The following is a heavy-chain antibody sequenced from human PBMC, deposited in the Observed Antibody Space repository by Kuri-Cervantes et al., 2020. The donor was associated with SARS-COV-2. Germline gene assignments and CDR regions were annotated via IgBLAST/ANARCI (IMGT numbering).Heavy chain of an antibody. V-gene: IGHV4-34*01. J-gene: IGHJ6*02. CDR3: ASSLVPYYYGMDV. CDR2: INHSGST. CDR1: GGSLSGYY. D-gene: IGHD2-8*01. Sequence: GSLRLSCAVYGGSLSGYYWSWIRQPPGKGLEWIGEINHSGSTNYNPSLKSRVTISVDTSKNQFSLKLSSVTAADTAVYYCASSLVPYYYGMDVWGQGTTV.